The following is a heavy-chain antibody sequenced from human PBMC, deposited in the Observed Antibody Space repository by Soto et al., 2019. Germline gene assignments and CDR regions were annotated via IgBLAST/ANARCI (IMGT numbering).Heavy chain of an antibody. CDR2: ISAYNGNT. CDR3: ARAEYSSSWSDS. V-gene: IGHV1-18*01. CDR1: GYTFTNYG. D-gene: IGHD6-13*01. Sequence: QVQLVQSGAEVKKPGASVKVSCKASGYTFTNYGISWVRQAPGQGLEWMGWISAYNGNTNYAQKVQGRLTMTTDTSTTTAYMEMRSLRSDDTAVYYCARAEYSSSWSDSWGQGTLVTVSS. J-gene: IGHJ4*02.